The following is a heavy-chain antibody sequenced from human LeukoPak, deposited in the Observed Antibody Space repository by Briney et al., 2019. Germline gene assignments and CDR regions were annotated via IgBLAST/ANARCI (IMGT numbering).Heavy chain of an antibody. CDR2: ISGSGDST. Sequence: GGSPRLSCAASGFSFSGYAMSWVRQAPGKGLEWVSGISGSGDSTYYADSVKGRFTISRDNSKNTLYLQMNSLRAEDTAVYYCARTRGCSSTSCYEDYWGQGTLVTVSS. CDR1: GFSFSGYA. J-gene: IGHJ4*02. V-gene: IGHV3-23*01. CDR3: ARTRGCSSTSCYEDY. D-gene: IGHD2-2*01.